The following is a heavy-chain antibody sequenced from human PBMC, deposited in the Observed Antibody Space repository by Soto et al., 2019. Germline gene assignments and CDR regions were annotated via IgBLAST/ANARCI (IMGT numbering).Heavy chain of an antibody. Sequence: EVQMLESGGGLVQPGGSLRLSCAASGFTFSSYALTWVRQAPGKGLEWVSSITGSGDYTVYTDSVKGRFTITRDNAKNTLFLKMKSLRADDTAIYYCGKDPNGDYFGAFDFWGQGTMVTVSS. CDR1: GFTFSSYA. J-gene: IGHJ3*01. V-gene: IGHV3-23*01. CDR3: GKDPNGDYFGAFDF. D-gene: IGHD4-17*01. CDR2: ITGSGDYT.